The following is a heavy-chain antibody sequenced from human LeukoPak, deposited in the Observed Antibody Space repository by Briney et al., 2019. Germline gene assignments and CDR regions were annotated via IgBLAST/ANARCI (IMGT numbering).Heavy chain of an antibody. J-gene: IGHJ5*02. CDR1: GFTFSGSA. V-gene: IGHV3-73*01. Sequence: GGSLRLSCAASGFTFSGSAVHWVRQASGKGLEWVGLIRSKVNSYATAYAASVKGRFTISRDDSKNTAYPQMNSLKTEDTAVYYCTSFSGSNVDPWGQGTLVTVSS. D-gene: IGHD1-26*01. CDR3: TSFSGSNVDP. CDR2: IRSKVNSYAT.